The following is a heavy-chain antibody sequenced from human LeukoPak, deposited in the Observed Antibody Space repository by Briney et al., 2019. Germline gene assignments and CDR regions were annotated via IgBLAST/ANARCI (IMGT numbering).Heavy chain of an antibody. CDR3: ARGVVYGVPDY. D-gene: IGHD2-8*01. Sequence: SETLPLTCAVYGGTFSGYYWSWIRQPPGKGLEWIGEINHSGSTNYNPSLKSRVTISVDTSKNQFSLKLSSVTAADTAVYYCARGVVYGVPDYWGQGTLVTVSS. J-gene: IGHJ4*02. CDR1: GGTFSGYY. V-gene: IGHV4-34*01. CDR2: INHSGST.